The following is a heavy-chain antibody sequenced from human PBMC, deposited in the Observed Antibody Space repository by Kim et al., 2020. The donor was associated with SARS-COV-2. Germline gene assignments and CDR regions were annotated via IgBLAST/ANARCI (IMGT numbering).Heavy chain of an antibody. CDR3: ARARGSSWHFDY. J-gene: IGHJ4*02. D-gene: IGHD6-13*01. V-gene: IGHV3-21*01. Sequence: YADSMKGRFTIARDNAKNSLYLQMNSLRAEDTAVYYCARARGSSWHFDYWGQGTLVTVSS.